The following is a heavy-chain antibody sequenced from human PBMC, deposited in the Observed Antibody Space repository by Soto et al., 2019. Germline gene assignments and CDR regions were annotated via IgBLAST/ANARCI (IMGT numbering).Heavy chain of an antibody. Sequence: GGSLRLSCAASGFTFSSHWMSWVRQVSGKGLEWVGRIKTRTDGETTDYAAPVKGRFTISRDDSKNTLYLQMNSLKSEDTAVYYCTTGASCAGVCYSGRLQHWGQGTQVTVSS. J-gene: IGHJ1*01. CDR3: TTGASCAGVCYSGRLQH. CDR1: GFTFSSHW. D-gene: IGHD2-21*01. V-gene: IGHV3-15*01. CDR2: IKTRTDGETT.